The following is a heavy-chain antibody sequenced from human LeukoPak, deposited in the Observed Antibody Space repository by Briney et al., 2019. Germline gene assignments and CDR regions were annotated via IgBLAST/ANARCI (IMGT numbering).Heavy chain of an antibody. CDR2: VYYDGST. J-gene: IGHJ3*02. Sequence: PSETLSLTCTVSGGSISGSSYYWGWIRQPPGKGLKWIGSVYYDGSTYYNPSLKSRVAISVDTSNNQFSLKVNSVSAADTAICFCARRTSPHGFDIWGQGTMVTVSS. CDR3: ARRTSPHGFDI. V-gene: IGHV4-39*01. CDR1: GGSISGSSYY. D-gene: IGHD1-14*01.